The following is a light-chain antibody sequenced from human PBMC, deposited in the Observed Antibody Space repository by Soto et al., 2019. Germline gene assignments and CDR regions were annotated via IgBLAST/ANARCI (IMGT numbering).Light chain of an antibody. CDR2: GAS. CDR1: QSVSSN. Sequence: EIVMTQSPATLSVSPGERATLSCRASQSVSSNLAWYQQKPGQAPRLLIYGASTRATGIPARFSGSGSETEFTLTISSLQSEDFAVESCQQYNNWPPWTFGQGTKVEIK. J-gene: IGKJ1*01. V-gene: IGKV3-15*01. CDR3: QQYNNWPPWT.